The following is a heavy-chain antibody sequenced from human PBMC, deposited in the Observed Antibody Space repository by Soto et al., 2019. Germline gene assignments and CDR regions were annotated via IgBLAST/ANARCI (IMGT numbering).Heavy chain of an antibody. CDR2: IIPILGIA. J-gene: IGHJ4*02. Sequence: SVKVSCKASGGTFSSYTISWVRQAPGQGLEWMGRIIPILGIANYAQKFQGRVTITADKSTSTAYMELSSLRSEDTAVYYCARGTYYYDSSGYYFFDYWGQGTLVTVSS. CDR3: ARGTYYYDSSGYYFFDY. CDR1: GGTFSSYT. V-gene: IGHV1-69*02. D-gene: IGHD3-22*01.